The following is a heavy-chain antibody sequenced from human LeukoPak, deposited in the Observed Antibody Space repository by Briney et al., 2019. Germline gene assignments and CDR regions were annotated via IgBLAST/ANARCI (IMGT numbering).Heavy chain of an antibody. V-gene: IGHV1-18*01. CDR2: ISASNGNT. CDR1: GYTFTSYG. CDR3: ATDTSYSWYDTFGEY. D-gene: IGHD6-13*01. Sequence: ASVKVSCKASGYTFTSYGIIWVRQAPGQGLEWMGWISASNGNTDYAQKFQGRVTMTTDTSTTTAYMELRSLRSDDTAVYYCATDTSYSWYDTFGEYWGQGTLVTVSS. J-gene: IGHJ4*02.